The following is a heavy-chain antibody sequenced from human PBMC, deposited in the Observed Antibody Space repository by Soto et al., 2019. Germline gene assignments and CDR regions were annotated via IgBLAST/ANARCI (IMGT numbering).Heavy chain of an antibody. J-gene: IGHJ3*02. D-gene: IGHD6-6*01. CDR3: ARGIAARDAFDI. CDR1: GGSISSYY. CDR2: IYYSGST. Sequence: SETLSLTCTVSGGSISSYYWIWIRQPPGKGLEWIGYIYYSGSTNYNPSLKSRVTISVDTSKNQFSLKLSSVTAADTAVYYCARGIAARDAFDIWGQGTMVTVSS. V-gene: IGHV4-59*01.